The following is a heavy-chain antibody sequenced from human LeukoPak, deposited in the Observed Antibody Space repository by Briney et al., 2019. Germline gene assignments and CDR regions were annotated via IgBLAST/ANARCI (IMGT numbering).Heavy chain of an antibody. D-gene: IGHD3-22*01. CDR3: TRATNYYDSSGGRYYFDY. CDR1: GFTFGDYA. J-gene: IGHJ4*02. Sequence: GGSLRLSCTASGFTFGDYAMSWFRQAPGKGLEWVGFIRSKAYGGTTEYAASVKGRFTISRDDSKSIAYLQMNSLKTEDTAVYYCTRATNYYDSSGGRYYFDYWGQGTLVTVSS. V-gene: IGHV3-49*03. CDR2: IRSKAYGGTT.